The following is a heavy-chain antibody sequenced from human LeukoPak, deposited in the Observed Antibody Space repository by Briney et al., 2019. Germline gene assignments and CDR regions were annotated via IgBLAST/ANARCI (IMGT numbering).Heavy chain of an antibody. Sequence: PGRSLRLSCTASGFTFGDYAMTWVRQAPGKGLEWVGFIRSKVYGGTPEYAASVKGRFTISRDDSKGVADLQMNSLKTEDTAVYYCTRDQTPYYWGQGTLVTVSS. J-gene: IGHJ4*02. V-gene: IGHV3-49*04. CDR1: GFTFGDYA. CDR3: TRDQTPYY. CDR2: IRSKVYGGTP.